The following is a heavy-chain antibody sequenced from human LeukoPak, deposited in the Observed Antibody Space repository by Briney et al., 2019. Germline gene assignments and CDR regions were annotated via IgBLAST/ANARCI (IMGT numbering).Heavy chain of an antibody. CDR3: ARDGPSSLVADTYYGMDV. V-gene: IGHV3-7*01. CDR2: ITQDGSEK. D-gene: IGHD2-15*01. Sequence: GGSLRLSCAASGFTFSSYWMSWVRQAPGKGLEWVANITQDGSEKYYVDSVKGRFTISRDNAKNSLYLQMNSLRAEDTAVYYCARDGPSSLVADTYYGMDVWGLGTTVTVSS. CDR1: GFTFSSYW. J-gene: IGHJ6*02.